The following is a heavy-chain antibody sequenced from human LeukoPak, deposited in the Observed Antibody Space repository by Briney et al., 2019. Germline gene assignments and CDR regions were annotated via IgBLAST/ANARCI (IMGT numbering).Heavy chain of an antibody. D-gene: IGHD2-15*01. Sequence: SETLSLTCTVSGGSISSYYWSWIRQPPGKGLEWLGYIYYSGSTNYNPSLKSRVTISEDASKNQFSLKLSSVTAADTAVYYCARRTGYCSGGSCYGWFDRWGQGTLVTVSS. CDR2: IYYSGST. CDR1: GGSISSYY. J-gene: IGHJ5*02. V-gene: IGHV4-59*01. CDR3: ARRTGYCSGGSCYGWFDR.